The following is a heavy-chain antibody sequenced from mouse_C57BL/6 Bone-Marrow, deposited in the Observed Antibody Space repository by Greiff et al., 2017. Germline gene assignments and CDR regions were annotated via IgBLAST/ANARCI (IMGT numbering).Heavy chain of an antibody. CDR1: GYTFTSYW. D-gene: IGHD1-1*01. J-gene: IGHJ1*03. CDR3: AKDYGSSFYWYFDV. V-gene: IGHV1-59*01. CDR2: IDPSDSYT. Sequence: QVQLQQPGAELVRPGTSVKLSCKASGYTFTSYWMPWVQPRPGQGLEWIGVIDPSDSYTNYNQKFKGKATLTVDTSSSTAYMQLSSLTSDDSAVYYCAKDYGSSFYWYFDVWGTGTTVTVSS.